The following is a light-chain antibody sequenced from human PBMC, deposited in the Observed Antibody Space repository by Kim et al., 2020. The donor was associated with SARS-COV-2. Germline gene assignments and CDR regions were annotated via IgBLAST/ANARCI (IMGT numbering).Light chain of an antibody. CDR3: QKYNSAPWT. J-gene: IGKJ1*01. Sequence: GDRVNHSCRASQSIGDNIDWYKQKTGKLPELLIYAASALQTGGPFRVSGSGYGTDFTLTINSLQPEDVATYFCQKYNSAPWTFGQGTKVDIK. V-gene: IGKV1-27*01. CDR1: QSIGDN. CDR2: AAS.